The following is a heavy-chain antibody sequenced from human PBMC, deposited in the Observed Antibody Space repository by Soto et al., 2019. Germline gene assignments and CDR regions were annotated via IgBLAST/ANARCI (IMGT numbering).Heavy chain of an antibody. CDR3: ARRYGSCFDY. CDR2: IYYIFST. D-gene: IGHD5-18*01. Sequence: SETLSLTCTVSGGSISSYYWSWIRQPPVNGLEFIGYIYYIFSTNYNPSLKSRFTISLYTSKNHFSLKLSSFTAADTAVYYCARRYGSCFDYWGQGTLVTVSS. J-gene: IGHJ4*02. V-gene: IGHV4-59*08. CDR1: GGSISSYY.